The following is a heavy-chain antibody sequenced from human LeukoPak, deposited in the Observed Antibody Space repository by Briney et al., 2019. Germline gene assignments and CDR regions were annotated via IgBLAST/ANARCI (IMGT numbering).Heavy chain of an antibody. CDR3: ARDHADYYGSGSYYNAPGY. V-gene: IGHV3-33*01. CDR1: GFTFSNYA. CDR2: IWYDGSNK. J-gene: IGHJ4*02. D-gene: IGHD3-10*01. Sequence: PGGSLRLSCAASGFTFSNYAMHWVRQAPGKGLEWMAVIWYDGSNKYYADSVKGRFTISRDNSKNTLYLQMNSLRAEDTAVYYCARDHADYYGSGSYYNAPGYWGQGTLVTVSS.